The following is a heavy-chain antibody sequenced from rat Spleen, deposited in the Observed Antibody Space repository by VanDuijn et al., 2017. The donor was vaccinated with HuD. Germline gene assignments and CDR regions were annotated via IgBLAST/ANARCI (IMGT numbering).Heavy chain of an antibody. CDR2: ITNTGGSI. D-gene: IGHD1-2*01. J-gene: IGHJ2*01. V-gene: IGHV5S13*01. Sequence: EVQLVESGGGLVQPGRSLKLSCAASGFTFSDFGMAWVRQAPTKGLEWVASITNTGGSIYYPDSVKGRFTISRDNAQNTLYLQMNSLRSEDTATYYCTRGPQRQLGYWGQGVMVTVSS. CDR3: TRGPQRQLGY. CDR1: GFTFSDFG.